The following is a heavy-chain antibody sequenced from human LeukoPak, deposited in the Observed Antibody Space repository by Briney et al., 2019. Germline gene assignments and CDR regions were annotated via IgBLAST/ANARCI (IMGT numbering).Heavy chain of an antibody. D-gene: IGHD2-21*02. CDR1: GGTFSSYA. Sequence: ASVKVSCKASGGTFSSYAISWVRQAPGQGLEWMGGIIPIFGTANYAQKFQGRVTITADESTSTAYMELSSLRSEDTAVYYCARGRLQLNWFDPWGQGTLVTVSS. CDR3: ARGRLQLNWFDP. CDR2: IIPIFGTA. V-gene: IGHV1-69*13. J-gene: IGHJ5*02.